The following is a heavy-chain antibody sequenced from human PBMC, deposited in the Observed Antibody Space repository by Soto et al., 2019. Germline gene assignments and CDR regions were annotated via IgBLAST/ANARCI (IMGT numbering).Heavy chain of an antibody. CDR1: GFTFSSYG. D-gene: IGHD3-3*01. Sequence: GGSLRLSCAASGFTFSSYGMHWVRQAPGKGLEWVAVISNDGGNKYYGNSVKGRFSISRDNSKNTLFLQMNSLRAEDTAVYYCAKVTLKYYDFWSGYYQSGNYGMDVWGQGTTFTASS. V-gene: IGHV3-30*18. J-gene: IGHJ6*02. CDR3: AKVTLKYYDFWSGYYQSGNYGMDV. CDR2: ISNDGGNK.